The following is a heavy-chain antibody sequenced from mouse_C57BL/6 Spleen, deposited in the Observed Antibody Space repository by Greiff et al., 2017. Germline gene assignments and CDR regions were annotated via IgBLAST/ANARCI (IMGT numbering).Heavy chain of an antibody. Sequence: VQLQQSGAELVKPGASVKISCKASGYAFSSYWMNWVKQRPGKGLEWIGQISPGDGDPNYNGKFKGKATLTADKSSSTAYMQLSSLTSADSAVYFCARSTGSRYFDVWGTGPTVTVSS. D-gene: IGHD1-1*01. CDR2: ISPGDGDP. V-gene: IGHV1-80*01. CDR1: GYAFSSYW. J-gene: IGHJ1*03. CDR3: ARSTGSRYFDV.